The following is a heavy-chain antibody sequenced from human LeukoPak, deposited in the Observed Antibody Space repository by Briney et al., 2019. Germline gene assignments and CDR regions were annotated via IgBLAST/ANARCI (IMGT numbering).Heavy chain of an antibody. CDR3: ARTRPLNYYDSSGYFDY. J-gene: IGHJ4*02. CDR2: VNSDGFST. V-gene: IGHV3-74*01. D-gene: IGHD3-22*01. Sequence: GGSLRLSCAASGFTFNNYWLHWVRQAPGKGLVWVSRVNSDGFSTSYADSVKGRFTIPRDNAKNSLYLQMNSLRAEDTAVYYCARTRPLNYYDSSGYFDYWGQGTLVTVSS. CDR1: GFTFNNYW.